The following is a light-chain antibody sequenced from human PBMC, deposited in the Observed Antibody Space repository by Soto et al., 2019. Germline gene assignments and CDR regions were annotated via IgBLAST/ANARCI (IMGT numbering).Light chain of an antibody. CDR2: AAF. CDR1: QSISTY. Sequence: DIQMTQSPSSLSASVGDRVTITCRASQSISTYLSWYQQKPGKAPNLLIYAAFSLQSGVPSRFSGGGSGTDFTLTISSLRPEDFGNYYCQQTYSSPWTFGQGTKVEIK. CDR3: QQTYSSPWT. J-gene: IGKJ1*01. V-gene: IGKV1-39*01.